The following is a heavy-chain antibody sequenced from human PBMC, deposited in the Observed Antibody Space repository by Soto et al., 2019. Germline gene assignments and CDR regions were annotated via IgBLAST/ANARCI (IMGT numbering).Heavy chain of an antibody. CDR3: ARDRYGWYPGYDLDV. Sequence: SETLSLTCSVSGESISNFYWSWIRQPAGKGLEWIGHVHVSGGTNYNAPLQSRVTMSVDTSSNHVSLHLTSLTAADTAVYYCARDRYGWYPGYDLDVWGPGTTVTVS. D-gene: IGHD6-19*01. CDR1: GESISNFY. V-gene: IGHV4-4*07. J-gene: IGHJ6*02. CDR2: VHVSGGT.